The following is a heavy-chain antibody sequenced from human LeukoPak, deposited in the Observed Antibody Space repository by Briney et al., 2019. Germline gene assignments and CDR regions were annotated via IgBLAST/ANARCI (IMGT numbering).Heavy chain of an antibody. CDR1: GFSVSTYY. V-gene: IGHV3-53*01. CDR2: IYSGGST. J-gene: IGHJ6*02. Sequence: GGSLRLSCAASGFSVSTYYMTWVRQAPGKGLEWVSIIYSGGSTYYADSVMGRFTVSRDSSKNTLYLQMNSLRAEDTAVYYCARDHNFGHQGYGYYYGMDVWGQGTTVTVSS. D-gene: IGHD5-18*01. CDR3: ARDHNFGHQGYGYYYGMDV.